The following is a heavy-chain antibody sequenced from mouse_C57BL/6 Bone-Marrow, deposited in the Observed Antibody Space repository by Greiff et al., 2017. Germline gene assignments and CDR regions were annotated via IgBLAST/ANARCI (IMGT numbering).Heavy chain of an antibody. Sequence: EVKLVESEGGLVQPGSSMKLSCTASGFTFSDYYMAWVRQVPDKGLEWVANINYDGSSTYYLDSLKSRFIISRDNAKNILYLQMSSLKSEDTATYYCARDPVRTGGSSFYWYFDGWGTGTTVTVSS. CDR3: ARDPVRTGGSSFYWYFDG. J-gene: IGHJ1*03. D-gene: IGHD1-1*01. V-gene: IGHV5-16*01. CDR2: INYDGSST. CDR1: GFTFSDYY.